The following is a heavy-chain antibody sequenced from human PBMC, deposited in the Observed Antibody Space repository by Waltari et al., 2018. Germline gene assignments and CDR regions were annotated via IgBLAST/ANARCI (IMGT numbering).Heavy chain of an antibody. D-gene: IGHD2-15*01. J-gene: IGHJ3*01. CDR1: GVTISRSW. CDR2: INNDGSST. Sequence: EVQLVESGGGLVQPGGSLRLSCAASGVTISRSWIHWVRQSPGKGLRWVSRINNDGSSTVYAYSVKGRFTISRDDAKNTVSLQMNNLSAEDTALYYCARAGLLGAFDVWGQGTMVTVSS. CDR3: ARAGLLGAFDV. V-gene: IGHV3-74*03.